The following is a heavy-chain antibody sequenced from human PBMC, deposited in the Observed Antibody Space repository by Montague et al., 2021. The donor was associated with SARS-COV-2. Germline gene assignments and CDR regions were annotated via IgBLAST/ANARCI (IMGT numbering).Heavy chain of an antibody. J-gene: IGHJ3*02. D-gene: IGHD3-22*01. V-gene: IGHV4-61*02. CDR3: ARASAGYDSSGYYADRSAFDI. Sequence: TLSLTCTVSGGPISSGSYYWSWIRQPAGKGLEWIGRIYTSGSTNYNPSLKSRVTISVDTSKNQFSLKLSSVTAADTAVYYCARASAGYDSSGYYADRSAFDIWGQGTMVTVSS. CDR2: IYTSGST. CDR1: GGPISSGSYY.